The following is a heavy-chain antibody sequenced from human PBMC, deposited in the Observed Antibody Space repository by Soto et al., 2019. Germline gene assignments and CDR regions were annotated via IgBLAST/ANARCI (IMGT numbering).Heavy chain of an antibody. CDR1: GGSLSSYA. CDR3: ARSSGGNFGIIIEGTNWFAP. V-gene: IGHV1-69*05. J-gene: IGHJ5*02. Sequence: KVSCTGSGGSLSSYASSWVRQANGQGLEWMGGIIPIFGTANYAQKFNGRVTLTRDTSASTVYMEVSSLTSEDTAMYYCARSSGGNFGIIIEGTNWFAPWGQGTLVTLSS. CDR2: IIPIFGTA. D-gene: IGHD1-26*01.